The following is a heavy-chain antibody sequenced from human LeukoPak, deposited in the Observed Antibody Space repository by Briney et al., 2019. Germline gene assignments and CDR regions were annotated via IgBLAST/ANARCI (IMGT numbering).Heavy chain of an antibody. Sequence: SETLSLTCTVSGGSISSSSYYWGWIRQPPGEGLGWIGSIYYSGSTYYNPSLKSRVTISVDTSKNQFSLKLSSVTAADTAVYYCARSEGELLNYWGQGTLVTVSS. D-gene: IGHD1-26*01. CDR1: GGSISSSSYY. CDR3: ARSEGELLNY. CDR2: IYYSGST. V-gene: IGHV4-39*01. J-gene: IGHJ4*02.